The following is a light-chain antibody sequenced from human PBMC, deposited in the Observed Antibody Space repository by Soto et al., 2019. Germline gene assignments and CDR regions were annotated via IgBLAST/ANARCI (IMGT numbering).Light chain of an antibody. CDR1: QGIRSY. J-gene: IGKJ5*01. Sequence: DIQLTQSPSFLSASVGHRVTITCRASQGIRSYLVLYQQKPGKAPKLLIYAASTLQSGVPSRFSGSGSGTDFTRTISSLQPEDCAIYFCQQANSFPITFGQGTRLEIK. V-gene: IGKV1-9*01. CDR3: QQANSFPIT. CDR2: AAS.